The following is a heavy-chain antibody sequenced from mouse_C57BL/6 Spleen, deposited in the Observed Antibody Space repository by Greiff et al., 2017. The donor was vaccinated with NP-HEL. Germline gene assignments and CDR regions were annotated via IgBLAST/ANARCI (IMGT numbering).Heavy chain of an antibody. J-gene: IGHJ4*01. CDR2: INPSSGYT. CDR1: GYTFTSYW. V-gene: IGHV1-7*01. Sequence: QVQLQQSGAELAKPGASVKLSCKASGYTFTSYWMHWVKQRPGQGLEWIGYINPSSGYTKYNQKFKDKATLTADKSSSTAYMQLSRLTYEDYAVYYCASSNWNEAMDYWGQGTSVTVSS. CDR3: ASSNWNEAMDY. D-gene: IGHD4-1*01.